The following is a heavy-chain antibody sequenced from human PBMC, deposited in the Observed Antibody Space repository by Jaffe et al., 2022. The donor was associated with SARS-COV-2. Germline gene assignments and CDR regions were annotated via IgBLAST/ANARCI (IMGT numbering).Heavy chain of an antibody. Sequence: EVQLVESGGGLVQPGGSLRLSCVASGFTFSDYTLHWVRQAPGKGLEWVSYISKSSLSKYYLDSVKGRFTISRENDKNSLYLHMSGLRHDDTAVYFCVRGGLDHLYYNYGLDVWGRGTTVTVSS. D-gene: IGHD3-10*01. CDR3: VRGGLDHLYYNYGLDV. J-gene: IGHJ6*01. V-gene: IGHV3-48*02. CDR1: GFTFSDYT. CDR2: ISKSSLSK.